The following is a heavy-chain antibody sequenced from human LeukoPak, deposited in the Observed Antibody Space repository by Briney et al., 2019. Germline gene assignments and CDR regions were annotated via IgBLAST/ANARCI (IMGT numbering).Heavy chain of an antibody. V-gene: IGHV4-59*12. CDR1: GGSISSYY. CDR2: IYYSGST. J-gene: IGHJ6*03. Sequence: SETLSLTCTVSGGSISSYYWSWIRQPPGKGLEWIGYIYYSGSTSYNPSLKSRVTISVDTSKNQFSLKLSSVTAADTAVYYCAREFRPIYYYYYYMDVWGKGTTVTISS. CDR3: AREFRPIYYYYYYMDV.